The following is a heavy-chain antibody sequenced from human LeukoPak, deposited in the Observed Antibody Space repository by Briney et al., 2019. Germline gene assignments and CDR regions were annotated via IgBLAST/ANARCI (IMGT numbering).Heavy chain of an antibody. CDR3: AKEGKRYSSSSGAFDI. CDR1: GFTFSSYA. D-gene: IGHD6-6*01. V-gene: IGHV3-23*01. Sequence: GGSPRLSCAASGFTFSSYAMSWVRQAPGKGLEWVSAISGSGGSTYYADSVKGRFAISRDNSKNTLYLQMNSLRAEDTAVYYCAKEGKRYSSSSGAFDIWGQGTMVTVSS. J-gene: IGHJ3*02. CDR2: ISGSGGST.